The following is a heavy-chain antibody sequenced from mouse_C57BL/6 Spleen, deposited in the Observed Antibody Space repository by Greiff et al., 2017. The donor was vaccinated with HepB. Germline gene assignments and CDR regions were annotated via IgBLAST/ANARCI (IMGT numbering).Heavy chain of an antibody. CDR2: ISSGSSTI. V-gene: IGHV5-17*01. CDR3: ARAPGGFAY. Sequence: EVKLMESGGGLVKPGGSLKLSCAASGFTFSDYGMHWVRQAPEKGLEWVAYISSGSSTIYYADTVKGRFTISRDNAKNTLFLQMTSLRSEDTAMYYCARAPGGFAYWGQGTLVTVSA. J-gene: IGHJ3*01. CDR1: GFTFSDYG.